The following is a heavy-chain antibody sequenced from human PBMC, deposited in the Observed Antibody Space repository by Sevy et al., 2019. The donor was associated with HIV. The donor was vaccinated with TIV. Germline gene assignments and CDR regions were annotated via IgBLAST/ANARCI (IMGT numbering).Heavy chain of an antibody. Sequence: GGSLRLSCAASGFTFSIYAMHWVRQAPGKGLEWVAVISDNGINKYYSDSVKGRITVSRDNNRNTVYLQVNSLRVEYAAVYYCARDLEKGSDGIDFWGQGTTVTVSS. V-gene: IGHV3-30-3*01. D-gene: IGHD1-1*01. J-gene: IGHJ6*01. CDR1: GFTFSIYA. CDR2: ISDNGINK. CDR3: ARDLEKGSDGIDF.